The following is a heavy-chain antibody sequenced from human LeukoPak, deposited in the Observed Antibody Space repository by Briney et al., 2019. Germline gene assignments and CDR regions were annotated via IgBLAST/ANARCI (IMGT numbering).Heavy chain of an antibody. CDR3: ARPTIAVAQGFDY. CDR2: ISYDGKNK. D-gene: IGHD6-19*01. Sequence: PGGSLRLSCAASGFTFSNYGIHWVRQATGKGLEWVAAISYDGKNKHYTDSVKGRFTLSRDNSKNTLYLQMNSLRAEDTAVYYCARPTIAVAQGFDYWGQGTLVTVSS. V-gene: IGHV3-30*03. CDR1: GFTFSNYG. J-gene: IGHJ4*02.